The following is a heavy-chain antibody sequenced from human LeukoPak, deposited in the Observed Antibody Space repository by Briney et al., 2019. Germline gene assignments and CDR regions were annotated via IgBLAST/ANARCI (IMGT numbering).Heavy chain of an antibody. CDR3: ARPPGIAAAGTATFDY. Sequence: GRSLRLSCAASGFTFSSYGMHWVRQAPGKGLEWVAVIWYDGSNKYYADSVKGRFTISRDNSKNTLYLQMNSLRAEDTAVYYCARPPGIAAAGTATFDYWGQGTLVTVSS. CDR2: IWYDGSNK. D-gene: IGHD6-13*01. CDR1: GFTFSSYG. V-gene: IGHV3-33*01. J-gene: IGHJ4*02.